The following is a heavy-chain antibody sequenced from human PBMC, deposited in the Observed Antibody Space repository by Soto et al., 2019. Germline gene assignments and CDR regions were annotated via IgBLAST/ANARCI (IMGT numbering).Heavy chain of an antibody. CDR2: IIPIFGTA. D-gene: IGHD2-2*02. CDR1: GGTFSSYA. Sequence: SVKVSCKASGGTFSSYAISWVRQAPGQGLEWMGGIIPIFGTANYAQKFQGRVTITADESTSTAYMELSSLRSEDTAVYYCARTSQDIVVVPAAIQRPITNKPKKNYYYYGMDVWGQGTTVTVS. CDR3: ARTSQDIVVVPAAIQRPITNKPKKNYYYYGMDV. V-gene: IGHV1-69*13. J-gene: IGHJ6*02.